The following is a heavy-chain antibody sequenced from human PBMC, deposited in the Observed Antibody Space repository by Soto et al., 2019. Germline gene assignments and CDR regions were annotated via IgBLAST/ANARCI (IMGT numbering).Heavy chain of an antibody. V-gene: IGHV3-7*01. CDR1: GFTFSSYW. D-gene: IGHD5-12*01. CDR3: ARGSRGYESAYYFDY. CDR2: IKQDGSEK. Sequence: GGSLRLSCAASGFTFSSYWMSWVRQAPGKGLEWVANIKQDGSEKYYVDSVKGRFTISRDNAKNSLYLQMNSLRAEDTAVYYCARGSRGYESAYYFDYWGQGTLVTVSS. J-gene: IGHJ4*02.